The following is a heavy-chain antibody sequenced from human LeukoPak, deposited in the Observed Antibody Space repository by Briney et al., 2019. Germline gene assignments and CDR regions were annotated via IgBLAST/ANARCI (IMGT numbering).Heavy chain of an antibody. CDR1: GGSFSGCY. CDR3: ARGQLLWFGELFAFDY. CDR2: INHSGST. V-gene: IGHV4-34*01. Sequence: PSETLSLTCAVYGGSFSGCYWSWIRQPPGKGLEWIGEINHSGSTNYNPSLKSRVTISVDTSKNQFSLKLSSVTAADTAVYYCARGQLLWFGELFAFDYWGQGTLVTVSS. J-gene: IGHJ4*02. D-gene: IGHD3-10*01.